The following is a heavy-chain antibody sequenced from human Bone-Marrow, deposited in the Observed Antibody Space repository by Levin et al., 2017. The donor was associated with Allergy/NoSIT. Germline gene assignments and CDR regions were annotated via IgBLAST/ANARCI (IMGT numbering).Heavy chain of an antibody. Sequence: GGSRRLSCAASGFTFSSYEMNWVRQAPGKGLEWVSYISSSGSTIYYADSVKGRFTISRDNAKNSLYLQMNSLRAEDTAVYYCARARGDYGGFCDYWGQGTLVTVSS. J-gene: IGHJ4*02. CDR3: ARARGDYGGFCDY. D-gene: IGHD4-17*01. V-gene: IGHV3-48*03. CDR2: ISSSGSTI. CDR1: GFTFSSYE.